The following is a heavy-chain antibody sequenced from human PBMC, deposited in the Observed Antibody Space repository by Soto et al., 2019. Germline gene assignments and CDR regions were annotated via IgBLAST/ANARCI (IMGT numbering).Heavy chain of an antibody. J-gene: IGHJ6*02. Sequence: PGGSLRLSCAASGFTFSDSHMSWIRQAPGKGLEWISYITFSGNTVYYADSLKGRFTISRDNAKNSLYLQMNRLRAEDTAVYYCARVSWREKYGMDVWGQGTTVTVSS. CDR3: ARVSWREKYGMDV. CDR2: ITFSGNTV. V-gene: IGHV3-11*01. CDR1: GFTFSDSH.